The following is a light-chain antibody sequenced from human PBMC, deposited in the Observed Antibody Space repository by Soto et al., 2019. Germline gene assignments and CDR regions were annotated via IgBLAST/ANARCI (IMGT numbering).Light chain of an antibody. CDR3: ASWDDSLSGVV. V-gene: IGLV1-47*01. Sequence: QSVLTQPPSAYGTPGQRVTISCSGSSSNIGSNYVYWYQQLPGTAPKLLIYRNNQRPSGVPDRFSGSKSGTSASLAISGLRSEDEADYYCASWDDSLSGVVFGGGNKVTVL. J-gene: IGLJ2*01. CDR2: RNN. CDR1: SSNIGSNY.